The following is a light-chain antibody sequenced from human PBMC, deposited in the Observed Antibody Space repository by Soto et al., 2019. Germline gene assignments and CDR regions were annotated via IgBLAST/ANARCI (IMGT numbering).Light chain of an antibody. CDR3: QQYGSSPPMYT. Sequence: EIVLTQSPGTLSLSPGERVTLSCRASQSVSSSYLAWYQQKPGQAPRLLIYGASSRATGIPDRFSGSGSGTDFTLTISRLEPEDFVVYYCQQYGSSPPMYTFGQGTKLEIK. J-gene: IGKJ2*01. CDR1: QSVSSSY. V-gene: IGKV3-20*01. CDR2: GAS.